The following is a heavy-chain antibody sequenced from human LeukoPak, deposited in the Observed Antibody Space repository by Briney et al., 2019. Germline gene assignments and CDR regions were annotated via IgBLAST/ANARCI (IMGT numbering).Heavy chain of an antibody. D-gene: IGHD2-2*01. CDR3: ARDLPPESLYCTSSNCRFDY. Sequence: ASVKVSCKASGYTFADHYMHWVRQAPGQGLEWTGRINPNNGGTNYAQNFQGRVTMTGDTSISTAYMEMTRLRYDDTAVYYCARDLPPESLYCTSSNCRFDYWGQGTLVTVSS. V-gene: IGHV1-2*06. CDR2: INPNNGGT. J-gene: IGHJ4*02. CDR1: GYTFADHY.